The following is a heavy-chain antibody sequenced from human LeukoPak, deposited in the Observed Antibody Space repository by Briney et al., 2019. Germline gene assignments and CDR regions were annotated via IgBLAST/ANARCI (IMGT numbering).Heavy chain of an antibody. D-gene: IGHD2-21*02. CDR2: IYHSGST. CDR1: GGSIISSNW. Sequence: SETLSLTCAVSGGSIISSNWWSWVRPPPGKGLEWIGEIYHSGSTNYNPSLKSRVTISVDKSKNQFSLKLSSVTVADTAVYYCARGEIVVVTATKPYYYYYGMDLWGQGTTVTVSS. V-gene: IGHV4-4*02. CDR3: ARGEIVVVTATKPYYYYYGMDL. J-gene: IGHJ6*02.